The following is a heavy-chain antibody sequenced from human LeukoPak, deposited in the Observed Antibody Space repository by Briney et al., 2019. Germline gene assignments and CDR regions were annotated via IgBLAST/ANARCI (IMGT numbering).Heavy chain of an antibody. Sequence: PGGSLRLSCAASGFTFSSYSMNWVRQAPGKGLEWVSYISSSSTIYYADSVKGRFTISRDNAKNSLYLQMNSLRAEDTAVYYCATSPVYSYGHPYYFDYWGQGTLVTVSS. CDR1: GFTFSSYS. CDR3: ATSPVYSYGHPYYFDY. D-gene: IGHD5-18*01. J-gene: IGHJ4*02. V-gene: IGHV3-48*01. CDR2: ISSSSTI.